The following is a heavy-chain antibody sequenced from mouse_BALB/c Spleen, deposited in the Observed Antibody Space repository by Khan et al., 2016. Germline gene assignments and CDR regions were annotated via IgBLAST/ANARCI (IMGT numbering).Heavy chain of an antibody. J-gene: IGHJ4*01. Sequence: VQLQQSGAELVRSGASVKLSCTASGFNIKDYYMHWVKQRPEQGLEWIGWIDPENGDTEYAPKFQGKATMTADTSSNTAYLQLSSLTSEDTAVYSCNAYDYNAMDYWGQGTSVTVSS. V-gene: IGHV14-4*02. CDR2: IDPENGDT. CDR3: NAYDYNAMDY. CDR1: GFNIKDYY.